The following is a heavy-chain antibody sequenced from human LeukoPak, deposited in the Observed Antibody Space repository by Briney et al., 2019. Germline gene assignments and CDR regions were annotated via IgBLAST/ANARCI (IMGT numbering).Heavy chain of an antibody. CDR1: GFTFINFE. J-gene: IGHJ4*02. V-gene: IGHV3-48*03. CDR3: ARRGRDGYNYRGAYYFDY. CDR2: SSTSGGFR. D-gene: IGHD5-24*01. Sequence: GGSLRLSCVASGFTFINFEMNWVRQAPGKGLEWVSYSSTSGGFRYYADSVKGRFTISRDNTKRTVYLQMDRLRVEDTAVYYCARRGRDGYNYRGAYYFDYWGQGTLVTVSS.